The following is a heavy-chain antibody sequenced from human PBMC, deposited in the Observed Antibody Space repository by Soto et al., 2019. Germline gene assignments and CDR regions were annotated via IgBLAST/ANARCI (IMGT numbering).Heavy chain of an antibody. CDR3: QYYDYVWGSYRQNYYYGMDV. Sequence: ASVKVSCKASGGTFSSYAISWVRQAPGQGLEWMGGIIPIFGTANYAQKFQGRVTITADESTSTAYMELSSLRSEDTAVYYCQYYDYVWGSYRQNYYYGMDVWGQGTTVTVSS. V-gene: IGHV1-69*13. CDR2: IIPIFGTA. CDR1: GGTFSSYA. J-gene: IGHJ6*02. D-gene: IGHD3-16*02.